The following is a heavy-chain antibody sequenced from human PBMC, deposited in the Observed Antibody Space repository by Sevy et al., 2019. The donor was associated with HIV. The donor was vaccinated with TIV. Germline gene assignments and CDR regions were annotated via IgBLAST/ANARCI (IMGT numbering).Heavy chain of an antibody. CDR3: ARDNSGGYYYGVNWFDP. V-gene: IGHV3-48*03. D-gene: IGHD3-10*01. CDR2: ISSSGSTI. CDR1: GFTFSSYE. Sequence: GGSLRLSCAASGFTFSSYEMNWVRQAPGKGLEWVSYISSSGSTIYYADSMKGRFTISRDNAKNSLYLQMNSLRAEDTAVYYCARDNSGGYYYGVNWFDPWGQGTLVTVSS. J-gene: IGHJ5*02.